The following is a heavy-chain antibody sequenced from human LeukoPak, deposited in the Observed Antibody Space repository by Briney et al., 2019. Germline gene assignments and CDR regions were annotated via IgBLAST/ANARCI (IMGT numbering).Heavy chain of an antibody. V-gene: IGHV1-2*02. CDR2: INPNSGGT. CDR1: GYTFTDYY. D-gene: IGHD2-2*01. CDR3: ARIVPAAMGSYFDY. Sequence: ASVKVSCKASGYTFTDYYMHWVRQAPGQGLEWMGWINPNSGGTNYAQKFQGRVTMTRDTSISTAYMELSRLRSDDTAVYYCARIVPAAMGSYFDYWGQGTLVTVSS. J-gene: IGHJ4*02.